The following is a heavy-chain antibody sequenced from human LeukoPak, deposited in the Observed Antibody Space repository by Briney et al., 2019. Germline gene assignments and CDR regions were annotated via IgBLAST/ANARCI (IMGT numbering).Heavy chain of an antibody. D-gene: IGHD3-10*01. CDR2: IYPGDSDT. CDR1: GSFFTSYW. J-gene: IGHJ3*02. CDR3: ARSYGSGSYGGALDI. Sequence: SGAPPHISCHCSGSFFTSYWIAWVRQLPGKGLEWMGIIYPGDSDTRYSPSFQGQVTMSADKYISTAYLQWSSLKASDTAMYYCARSYGSGSYGGALDIWGQGTMVTVSS. V-gene: IGHV5-51*01.